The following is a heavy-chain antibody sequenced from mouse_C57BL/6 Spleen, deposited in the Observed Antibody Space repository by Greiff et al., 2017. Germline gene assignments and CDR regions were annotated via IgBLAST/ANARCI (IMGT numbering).Heavy chain of an antibody. Sequence: QVQLQQPGAELVKPGASVKMSCKASGYTFTSYWITWVKQRPGQGLEWIGDIYPGSGSTNYNEKFKSKATLTVDTSSSTAYMQLSSLTSEDSAVYYCAIEGSIYGNYVAFAYWGQGTLVTVSA. D-gene: IGHD2-1*01. CDR1: GYTFTSYW. CDR3: AIEGSIYGNYVAFAY. CDR2: IYPGSGST. J-gene: IGHJ3*01. V-gene: IGHV1-55*01.